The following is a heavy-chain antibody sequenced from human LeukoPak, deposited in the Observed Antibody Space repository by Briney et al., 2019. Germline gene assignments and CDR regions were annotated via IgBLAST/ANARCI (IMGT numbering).Heavy chain of an antibody. V-gene: IGHV4-34*01. D-gene: IGHD6-13*01. J-gene: IGHJ5*02. CDR1: GGSFSSYY. CDR3: ARGRGIAARYWFDP. CDR2: INHSGST. Sequence: TSETLSLTCAVYGGSFSSYYWSWIRQPPGKGLEWIGEINHSGSTNYNPSLKSRVTISVDTSKNQFSLKLSSVTAADTAVYYCARGRGIAARYWFDPWGQGTLVTVSS.